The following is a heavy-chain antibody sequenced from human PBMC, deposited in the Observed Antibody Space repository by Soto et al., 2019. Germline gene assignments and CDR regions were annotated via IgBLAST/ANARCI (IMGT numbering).Heavy chain of an antibody. D-gene: IGHD4-17*01. CDR3: ARYDYGDYDDAFDI. CDR1: GFTFSSYW. J-gene: IGHJ3*02. CDR2: IKQDGSEK. Sequence: EVQLVESGGGLVQPGGSLRLSCAASGFTFSSYWMSWVRQAPGKGLEWVANIKQDGSEKYYVDSVKGRFTISRDNAKNSLYLQMNSLRAEDTAVYYCARYDYGDYDDAFDIWGQGTMVTVSS. V-gene: IGHV3-7*01.